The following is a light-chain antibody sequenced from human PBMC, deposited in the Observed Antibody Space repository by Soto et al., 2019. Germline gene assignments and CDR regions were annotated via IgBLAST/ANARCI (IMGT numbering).Light chain of an antibody. J-gene: IGKJ4*01. CDR3: LHFNDFPLT. CDR1: QGISSL. CDR2: AAS. V-gene: IGKV1-9*01. Sequence: DIQLTQSPSFLSASVGDRVTITCRASQGISSLLTWYQQKPGKAPKLLIYAASTLQSGVPSRFSVGGSGTDFTLTISSLQPEDFATYYCLHFNDFPLTFGGGTKLEVK.